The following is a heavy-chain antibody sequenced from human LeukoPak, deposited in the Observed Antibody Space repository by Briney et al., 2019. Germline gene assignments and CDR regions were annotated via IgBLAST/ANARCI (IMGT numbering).Heavy chain of an antibody. D-gene: IGHD2-2*01. Sequence: GGSLRLSCAASGFTFSSYAMSWVRQAPGKGLEWVSAISGSGGSTYYADSVKGRSTISRDNSKNTLYLQMNSLRAEDTAVYYCAKVDVGYCSSTSCPLDYWGQGTLVTVSS. J-gene: IGHJ4*02. CDR2: ISGSGGST. CDR3: AKVDVGYCSSTSCPLDY. V-gene: IGHV3-23*01. CDR1: GFTFSSYA.